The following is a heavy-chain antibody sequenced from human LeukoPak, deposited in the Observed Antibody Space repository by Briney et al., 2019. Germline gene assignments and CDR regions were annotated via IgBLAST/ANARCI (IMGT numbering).Heavy chain of an antibody. Sequence: PGGSLRLSCAASGFTFSSYAMHWVRQAPGKGLEWVSLYSRGGTSYADSVKGRFTISRDSSKNTLFLQMNSLRVEDTAVYYCARDPPGIAASGTYYWGQGTLVTVSS. J-gene: IGHJ4*02. CDR1: GFTFSSYA. V-gene: IGHV3-53*01. CDR2: YSRGGT. D-gene: IGHD6-13*01. CDR3: ARDPPGIAASGTYY.